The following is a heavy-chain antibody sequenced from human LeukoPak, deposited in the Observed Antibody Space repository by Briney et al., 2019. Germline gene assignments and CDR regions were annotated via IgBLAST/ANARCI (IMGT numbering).Heavy chain of an antibody. Sequence: GASVKVSCKASGYTFTSYGISWVRQAPGQGLEWMGWISAYNGNTNYAQKLQGRVTMTTDTSTSTAYMELRSLRSDDTAVYYCARAVIWFGELVPVLDYWGQGTLVTVSS. D-gene: IGHD3-10*01. V-gene: IGHV1-18*01. CDR1: GYTFTSYG. CDR2: ISAYNGNT. CDR3: ARAVIWFGELVPVLDY. J-gene: IGHJ4*02.